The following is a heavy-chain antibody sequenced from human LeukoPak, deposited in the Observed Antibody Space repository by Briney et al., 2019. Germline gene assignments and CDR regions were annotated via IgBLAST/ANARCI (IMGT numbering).Heavy chain of an antibody. CDR3: ARGGSGSYPFDY. CDR2: ISAYSGNT. J-gene: IGHJ4*02. Sequence: ASVKVSCKASGYTFTSYGFNWVRQAPGQGLEWVGWISAYSGNTNYAQKLQGRVTVTTVTSTTTAYMELRSLRSDDTAVYYCARGGSGSYPFDYWGQGTLVTVSS. CDR1: GYTFTSYG. D-gene: IGHD1-26*01. V-gene: IGHV1-18*01.